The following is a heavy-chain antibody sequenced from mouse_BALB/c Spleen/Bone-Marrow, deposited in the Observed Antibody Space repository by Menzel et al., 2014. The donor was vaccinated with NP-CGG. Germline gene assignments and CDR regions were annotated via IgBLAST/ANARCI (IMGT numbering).Heavy chain of an antibody. CDR1: GFDFSRYW. CDR2: INPDSSTI. V-gene: IGHV4-1*02. CDR3: ARHGYYAMDY. J-gene: IGHJ4*01. Sequence: EVKLQESGGGLVQPGGSLKLSCAASGFDFSRYWMSWVRQAPGKGLEWIGEINPDSSTINYTPSLKDKFIISRDNTKNTLYLQMSKVRSEDTALYYCARHGYYAMDYWGQGTSVTASS.